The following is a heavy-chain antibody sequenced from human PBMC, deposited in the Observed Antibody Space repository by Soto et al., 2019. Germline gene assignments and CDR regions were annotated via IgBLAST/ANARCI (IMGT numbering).Heavy chain of an antibody. CDR2: LIGGHYGT. Sequence: PGGFLRLSCTASGFTLKNYAMAWVRQAPGKGLEWVSTLIGGHYGTAYSYSVKGRFTVSRDNSKNCLYLQMNSLGVEDTAMYFCAKGKSTGDIDWFDPWGQGSLVTVSS. CDR1: GFTLKNYA. V-gene: IGHV3-23*01. CDR3: AKGKSTGDIDWFDP. J-gene: IGHJ5*02. D-gene: IGHD3-10*01.